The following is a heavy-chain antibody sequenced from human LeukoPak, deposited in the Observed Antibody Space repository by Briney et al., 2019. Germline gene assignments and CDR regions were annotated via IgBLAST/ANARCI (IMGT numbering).Heavy chain of an antibody. CDR1: GGTFSSYA. Sequence: ASVKVSCKASGGTFSSYAISWVRHAPGQGLEWMGGIIPIFGTANYAQKFQGRVTITADGSTSTAYMELSSLRSEDTAVYYCARGAPYCGGDCYSFDYWGQGTLVTVSS. CDR2: IIPIFGTA. J-gene: IGHJ4*02. CDR3: ARGAPYCGGDCYSFDY. V-gene: IGHV1-69*01. D-gene: IGHD2-21*02.